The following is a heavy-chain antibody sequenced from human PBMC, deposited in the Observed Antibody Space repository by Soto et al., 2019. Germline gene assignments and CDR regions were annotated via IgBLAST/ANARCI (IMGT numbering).Heavy chain of an antibody. CDR1: TFTFSTYS. CDR3: AKDNGYDSATLDY. D-gene: IGHD5-12*01. V-gene: IGHV3-21*01. CDR2: ISSSSSYI. Sequence: EVQLVESGGGLVKPGGSLRLSCAASTFTFSTYSMYWVRQAPGKGLEWVSSISSSSSYIYYADSLRGRFTISRDNAKNSLYLQMNSLRAEDTAMYYCAKDNGYDSATLDYWGQGTPVTVSS. J-gene: IGHJ4*02.